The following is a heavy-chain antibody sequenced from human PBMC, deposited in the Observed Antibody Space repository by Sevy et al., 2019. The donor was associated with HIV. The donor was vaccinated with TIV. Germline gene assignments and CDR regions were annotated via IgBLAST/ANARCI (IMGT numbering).Heavy chain of an antibody. CDR1: GFSFSSYA. CDR2: ISSNGGST. CDR3: AGEGVGGYSYSLDY. J-gene: IGHJ4*02. D-gene: IGHD5-18*01. V-gene: IGHV3-64*02. Sequence: GGSLRLSCAASGFSFSSYALHWVRQAPGKGLEYVSAISSNGGSTYYADSVKGRFTISRDNSKNTLYLQMGSLRAEDWVVYYGAGEGVGGYSYSLDYWGQGTLVTVSS.